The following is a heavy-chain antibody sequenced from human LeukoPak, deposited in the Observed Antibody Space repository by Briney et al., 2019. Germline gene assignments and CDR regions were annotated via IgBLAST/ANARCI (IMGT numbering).Heavy chain of an antibody. CDR3: ARWGGTRQYYFDY. V-gene: IGHV3-33*01. CDR2: TRFDGSIK. CDR1: GFIFSDYG. J-gene: IGHJ4*02. D-gene: IGHD1-1*01. Sequence: GGPLRLSCAVSGFIFSDYGFHWVRQAPGKGLEWVAVTRFDGSIKQYADSVKGRFTISRDDSKNTLYLQMNFLKSEDTAVYYCARWGGTRQYYFDYWGQGTLVTVSS.